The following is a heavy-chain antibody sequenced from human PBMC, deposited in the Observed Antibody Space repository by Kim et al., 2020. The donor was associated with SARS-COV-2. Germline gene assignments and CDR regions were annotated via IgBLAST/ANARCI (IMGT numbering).Heavy chain of an antibody. D-gene: IGHD2-15*01. Sequence: GGSLRLSCAASGFTFSDYYMSWIRQIPGKGLEWIAYISVKSTVMQYADSVKGRFTISRDNANNFVYLQMNSLRADDTAVYYCARANLDKAAMVASTATFYGLDVGRRGPADTVPS. V-gene: IGHV3-11*01. J-gene: IGHJ6*02. CDR1: GFTFSDYY. CDR2: ISVKSTVM. CDR3: ARANLDKAAMVASTATFYGLDV.